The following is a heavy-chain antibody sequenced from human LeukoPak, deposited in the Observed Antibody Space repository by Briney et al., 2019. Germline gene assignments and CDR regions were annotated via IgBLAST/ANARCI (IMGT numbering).Heavy chain of an antibody. CDR2: INPNSGGT. CDR3: ARGDSGYDWGVY. V-gene: IGHV1-2*02. Sequence: GASVKVSCKASGYTFTGYYMHWVRQAPGQGLEWMGWINPNSGGTNYAQKLQGRVTMTTDTSTSTAYMELRSLRSDDTAVYYCARGDSGYDWGVYWGQGTLVTVSS. CDR1: GYTFTGYY. D-gene: IGHD5-12*01. J-gene: IGHJ4*02.